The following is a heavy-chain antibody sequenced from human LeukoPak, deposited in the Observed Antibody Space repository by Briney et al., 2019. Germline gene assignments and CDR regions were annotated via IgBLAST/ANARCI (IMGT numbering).Heavy chain of an antibody. CDR1: GGSISSYY. CDR2: IYYSGST. Sequence: SETLSLTCTVSGGSISSYYWSWIRQPPGKGLEWIGYIYYSGSTNYNPSLKSRVTISVDTSKNQFSLKLSSVTAADTAVYYCARVPIVVDHYYYYMDVWGKGTTVTVSS. CDR3: ARVPIVVDHYYYYMDV. V-gene: IGHV4-59*08. J-gene: IGHJ6*03. D-gene: IGHD2-2*01.